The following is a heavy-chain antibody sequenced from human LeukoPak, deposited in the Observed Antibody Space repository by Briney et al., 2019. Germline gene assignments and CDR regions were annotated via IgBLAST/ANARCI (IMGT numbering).Heavy chain of an antibody. J-gene: IGHJ4*02. D-gene: IGHD3-9*01. CDR1: GFTFSSYW. CDR3: ARDNYDILTGQTFDY. CDR2: INSDGSST. Sequence: GGPLRLSCAASGFTFSSYWMHWVRQAPGKGLVWVSRINSDGSSTSYADSVKGRFTISRDNAKNTLYLQMNSLRAEDTAVYYCARDNYDILTGQTFDYWGQGTLVTVSS. V-gene: IGHV3-74*01.